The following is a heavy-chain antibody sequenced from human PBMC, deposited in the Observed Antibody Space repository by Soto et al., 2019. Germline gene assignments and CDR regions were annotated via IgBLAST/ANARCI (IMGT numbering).Heavy chain of an antibody. V-gene: IGHV1-46*01. CDR2: INPSGGQT. D-gene: IGHD3-10*01. CDR1: GHTFSNYY. Sequence: ASVKVSCKASGHTFSNYYIHWVRQAPGQGLEWMGIINPSGGQTGYAQKFQGRVTMTRNTSISTAYMELSSLRSDDTAVYYCARERGRYGMDVWGQGTTVTVSS. CDR3: ARERGRYGMDV. J-gene: IGHJ6*02.